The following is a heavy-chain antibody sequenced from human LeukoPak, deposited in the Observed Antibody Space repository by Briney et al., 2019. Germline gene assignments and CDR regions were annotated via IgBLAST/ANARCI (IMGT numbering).Heavy chain of an antibody. D-gene: IGHD3-9*01. V-gene: IGHV4-38-2*02. CDR3: ARGDPELRYFDWLLLTYFDY. CDR1: GYSISSRYY. CDR2: INHSGSI. J-gene: IGHJ4*02. Sequence: SETLSLTCTVSGYSISSRYYWSWIPRPPGKGLEWIGEINHSGSINYNPSLTSRATISVHTPKHHFSLTLGSVPPADPPCYYCARGDPELRYFDWLLLTYFDYWRQGTMVTVSS.